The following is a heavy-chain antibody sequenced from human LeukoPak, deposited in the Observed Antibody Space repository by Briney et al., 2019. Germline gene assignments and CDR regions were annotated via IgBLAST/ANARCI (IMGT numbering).Heavy chain of an antibody. V-gene: IGHV1-69*06. CDR2: IIPIFGTA. Sequence: ASVKVSCKASGGTFSSCAISWVRQAPGQGLEWMGGIIPIFGTANYAQKFQGRVTITADKSTSTAYMELSSLRSEDTAVYYCARAQLARCGGDCYNQFDPWGQGTLVTVSS. J-gene: IGHJ5*02. CDR1: GGTFSSCA. D-gene: IGHD2-21*02. CDR3: ARAQLARCGGDCYNQFDP.